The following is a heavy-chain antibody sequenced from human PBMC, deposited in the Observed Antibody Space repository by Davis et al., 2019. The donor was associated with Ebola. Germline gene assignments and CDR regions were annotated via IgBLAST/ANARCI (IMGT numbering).Heavy chain of an antibody. V-gene: IGHV1-18*01. J-gene: IGHJ3*02. CDR1: GYTFTSYG. CDR3: ARARRYCSSTSCYIAPGAFDI. Sequence: ASVKVSCKASGYTFTSYGISWVRQAPGQGLEWMGWISAYNGNTNYAQKLQGRVTMTTDTSTSTAYMELRSLRSDDTAVYYCARARRYCSSTSCYIAPGAFDIWGQGTMVTVSS. D-gene: IGHD2-2*01. CDR2: ISAYNGNT.